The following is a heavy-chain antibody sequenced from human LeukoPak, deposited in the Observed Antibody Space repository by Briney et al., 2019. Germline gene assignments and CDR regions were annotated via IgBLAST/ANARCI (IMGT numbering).Heavy chain of an antibody. CDR2: IYYSGST. V-gene: IGHV4-59*08. CDR1: GGSISSYY. CDR3: ARLDSSGWYYFDY. J-gene: IGHJ4*02. D-gene: IGHD6-19*01. Sequence: SETLSLTCTVSGGSISSYYWSWIRQPPGKGLEWIGYIYYSGSTNYNPSLKSRVTISVDTSKNQFSLKLSSVTAADTAVYYCARLDSSGWYYFDYWGQGPLVTVSS.